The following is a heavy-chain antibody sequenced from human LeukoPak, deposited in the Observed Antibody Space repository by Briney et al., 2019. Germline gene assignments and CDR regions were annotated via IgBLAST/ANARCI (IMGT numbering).Heavy chain of an antibody. Sequence: SETLSLTCTGSGGSISSSSYYWGWLRQPPGEGVEWIGSIYYGGRTYYNPSLKSRVTMPGDTSKNQFSLKLSSVTAADTAIYYCATSVTSSSGWYYGYWGQGSLVTVSS. CDR2: IYYGGRT. J-gene: IGHJ4*02. V-gene: IGHV4-39*01. CDR1: GGSISSSSYY. CDR3: ATSVTSSSGWYYGY. D-gene: IGHD6-19*01.